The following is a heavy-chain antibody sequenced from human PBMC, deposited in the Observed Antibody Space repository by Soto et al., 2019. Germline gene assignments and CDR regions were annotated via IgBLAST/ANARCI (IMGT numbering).Heavy chain of an antibody. CDR2: ISAHNGNT. Sequence: GASVQVSCKASGYTFTSYGISWLRQAPGQGLEWMGWISAHNGNTDYAQKFQGRVTMTTDTSTSTASMELRSLRSDDTAVYYCARGSYISSWYSLDYWGQGTLVTVSS. J-gene: IGHJ4*02. V-gene: IGHV1-18*04. D-gene: IGHD6-13*01. CDR1: GYTFTSYG. CDR3: ARGSYISSWYSLDY.